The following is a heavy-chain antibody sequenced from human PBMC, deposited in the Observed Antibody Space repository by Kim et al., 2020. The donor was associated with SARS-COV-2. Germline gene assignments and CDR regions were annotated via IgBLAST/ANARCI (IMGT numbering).Heavy chain of an antibody. D-gene: IGHD1-1*01. J-gene: IGHJ4*02. V-gene: IGHV3-7*01. CDR3: ARAVSRTSGGIAY. Sequence: YVDSVKGRFTISRDNAKNSLYLQMSSLRAGDTAMYYCARAVSRTSGGIAYWGPGALVTVSS.